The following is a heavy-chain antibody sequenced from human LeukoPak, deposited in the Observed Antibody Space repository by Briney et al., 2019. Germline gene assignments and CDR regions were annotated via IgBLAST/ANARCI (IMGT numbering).Heavy chain of an antibody. CDR1: GFTFSSNN. CDR2: IYSGGGT. Sequence: GGSLRLSCAASGFTFSSNNTSWVRQAPGKGLEWVSVIYSGGGTYYTDSVKGRFTISRDSPKNTLYLQMNSLRAEDTAVYYCARVARYNWFDPWGQGTLVTVSS. V-gene: IGHV3-53*01. J-gene: IGHJ5*02. CDR3: ARVARYNWFDP.